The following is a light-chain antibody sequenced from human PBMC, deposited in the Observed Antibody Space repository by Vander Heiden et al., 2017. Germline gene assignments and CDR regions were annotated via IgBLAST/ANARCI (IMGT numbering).Light chain of an antibody. J-gene: IGLJ2*01. CDR1: SGSVSTNYY. Sequence: TVVPQDPSFSVSPGGQVPPTCGLSSGSVSTNYYPSWDQQTPGQAPRTLIYSTNTRSSGVPDRFSGSIRGNTAALTITGAQADDESDYYCVLYMGSGISVFGGGTKLTVL. CDR3: VLYMGSGISV. V-gene: IGLV8-61*01. CDR2: STN.